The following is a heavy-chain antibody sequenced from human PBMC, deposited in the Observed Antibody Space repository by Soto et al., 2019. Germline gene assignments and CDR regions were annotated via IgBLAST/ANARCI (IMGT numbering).Heavy chain of an antibody. CDR1: GYTLTELS. J-gene: IGHJ4*02. Sequence: ASVKVSCKVSGYTLTELSMHWVRQAPGKGLEWMGGFDPEDGETIYAQKFQGRVTMTEDTSTDTAYMELSSLRSEDTAVYYCATGYGRVLRYFDWLFPPSDYWGQGTLVTVSS. V-gene: IGHV1-24*01. CDR2: FDPEDGET. CDR3: ATGYGRVLRYFDWLFPPSDY. D-gene: IGHD3-9*01.